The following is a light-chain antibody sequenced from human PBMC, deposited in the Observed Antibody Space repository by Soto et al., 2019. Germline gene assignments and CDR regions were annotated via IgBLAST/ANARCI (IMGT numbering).Light chain of an antibody. CDR1: QDISDY. CDR3: QNYNGPRWT. J-gene: IGKJ1*01. Sequence: DIPMTQSPSSLSASVGDRVTITCRASQDISDYLAWYQQKPGQVPKLLISAASTLQSGVPPRFRGSASGTAFTLTITGMQPDDFATFYCQNYNGPRWTFGQGTKVEIK. V-gene: IGKV1-27*01. CDR2: AAS.